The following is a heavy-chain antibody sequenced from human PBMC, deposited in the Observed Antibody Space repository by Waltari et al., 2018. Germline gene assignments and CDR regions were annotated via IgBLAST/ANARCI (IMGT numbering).Heavy chain of an antibody. CDR1: GGSISSGGYS. CDR3: ARGGYGDYQHWFDP. D-gene: IGHD4-17*01. J-gene: IGHJ5*02. CDR2: IYHSGST. V-gene: IGHV4-30-2*01. Sequence: QLQLQESGSGLVKPSQTLSLTCAVSGGSISSGGYSWSWIRQPPGKGLEWIGYIYHSGSTYYNPSLKSRVTISVDRSKSQFSLKLSSVTAADTAVYYCARGGYGDYQHWFDPWGQGTLVTVSS.